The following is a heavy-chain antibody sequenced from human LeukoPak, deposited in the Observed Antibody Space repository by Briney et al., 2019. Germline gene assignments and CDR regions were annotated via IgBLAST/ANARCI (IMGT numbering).Heavy chain of an antibody. V-gene: IGHV1-2*02. Sequence: ASVKVSCKASGYTFTGYYMHWVRQAPGQGLGWMGWINPNSGGTNYAQKFQGRVTMTRDTSISTAYMELSRLRSDDTAVYYCARRRDYDILTGYYGYYFDYWGQGTLVTVSS. CDR1: GYTFTGYY. CDR2: INPNSGGT. D-gene: IGHD3-9*01. CDR3: ARRRDYDILTGYYGYYFDY. J-gene: IGHJ4*02.